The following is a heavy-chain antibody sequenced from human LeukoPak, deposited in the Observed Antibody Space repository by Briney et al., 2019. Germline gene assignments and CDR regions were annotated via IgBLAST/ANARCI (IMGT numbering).Heavy chain of an antibody. V-gene: IGHV4-34*01. CDR1: GGSFSGYY. D-gene: IGHD3-9*01. J-gene: IGHJ6*02. Sequence: SETLSLTCAVYGGSFSGYYWSWIRQPPGKGLEWIGEINHSGSTNYNPSLKSRVTISVDTSKNQFSLKLSSVTAADTAVYYCASRRYFDWSRYYYYGMDVWGQGTTVTVSS. CDR3: ASRRYFDWSRYYYYGMDV. CDR2: INHSGST.